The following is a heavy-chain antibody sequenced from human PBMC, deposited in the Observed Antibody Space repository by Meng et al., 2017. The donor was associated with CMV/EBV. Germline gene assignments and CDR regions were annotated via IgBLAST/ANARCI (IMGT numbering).Heavy chain of an antibody. V-gene: IGHV1-69*05. D-gene: IGHD6-13*01. CDR2: IIPIFGTA. CDR3: ARETYSSSWDYYFDY. CDR1: GGTFSSYA. Sequence: SVKVSCKASGGTFSSYAISWVRQAPGQGLEWMGGIIPIFGTANYAQKFQGRVTITTDESTSTAYMELSSLRSEDTAVYYCARETYSSSWDYYFDYWGQGTLVTVSS. J-gene: IGHJ4*02.